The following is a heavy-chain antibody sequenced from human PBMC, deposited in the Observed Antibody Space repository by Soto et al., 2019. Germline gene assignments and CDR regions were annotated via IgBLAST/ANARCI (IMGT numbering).Heavy chain of an antibody. CDR1: GGSISGYY. J-gene: IGHJ4*02. CDR3: ARDPDLSGYLDY. CDR2: IYYSGAT. Sequence: PSETLSLTRTVSGGSISGYYWSWILQPPWKELEWIAYIYYSGATNYNPSLKSRITISVDTSNNHFSLKLNSVTAADTAVYYCARDPDLSGYLDYWGQGALVT. D-gene: IGHD2-15*01. V-gene: IGHV4-59*01.